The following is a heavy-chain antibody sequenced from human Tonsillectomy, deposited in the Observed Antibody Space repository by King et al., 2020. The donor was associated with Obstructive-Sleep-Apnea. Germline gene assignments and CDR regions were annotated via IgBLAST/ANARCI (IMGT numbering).Heavy chain of an antibody. V-gene: IGHV3-9*01. CDR3: AKDVVVAASYAFDI. D-gene: IGHD2-15*01. Sequence: DVQLVESGGGLVQPGRSLRLSCAASGFTFDDYAMHWVRQAPGKGLEWVSGIRWNSGSIGYADSVKGRFTISRDNAKNSLYLQMNSLRAEDTALYYCAKDVVVAASYAFDIWGQGTMVTVSS. J-gene: IGHJ3*02. CDR2: IRWNSGSI. CDR1: GFTFDDYA.